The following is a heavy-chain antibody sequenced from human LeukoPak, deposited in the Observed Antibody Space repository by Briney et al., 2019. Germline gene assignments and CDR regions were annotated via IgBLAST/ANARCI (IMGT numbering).Heavy chain of an antibody. Sequence: SETLSLTCTVSGGSISSSSYYWGWIRQPPGTGLEWIGSIYYSGSTYYNPSLKSRVTISVDTSKNQFSLKLSSVTAADTAVYYCARVQATLGWGVWHGSGAYRFYMDVWGKGTTVTVSS. CDR1: GGSISSSSYY. D-gene: IGHD3-10*01. CDR3: ARVQATLGWGVWHGSGAYRFYMDV. V-gene: IGHV4-39*07. CDR2: IYYSGST. J-gene: IGHJ6*03.